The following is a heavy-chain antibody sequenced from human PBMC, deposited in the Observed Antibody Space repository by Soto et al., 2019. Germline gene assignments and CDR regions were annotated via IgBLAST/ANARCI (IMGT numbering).Heavy chain of an antibody. D-gene: IGHD3-9*01. CDR1: GCTFSSYA. CDR2: ISGSGGST. V-gene: IGHV3-23*01. J-gene: IGHJ4*02. Sequence: GGSLRLSCAASGCTFSSYAMSWVRQAPGKGLEWVSAISGSGGSTYYADSVKGRFTISRDNSKNTLYLQMNSLRAEDPAVYYCAKDQYDILTGYDYWGQGTLVTVSS. CDR3: AKDQYDILTGYDY.